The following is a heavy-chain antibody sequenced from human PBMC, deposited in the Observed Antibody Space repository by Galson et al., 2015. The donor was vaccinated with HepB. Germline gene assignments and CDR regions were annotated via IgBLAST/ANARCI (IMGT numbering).Heavy chain of an antibody. D-gene: IGHD4-11*01. CDR3: ARMTTVSSYYYYGMDV. V-gene: IGHV1-18*04. CDR2: ISAYNGNT. CDR1: GYTFTSYG. Sequence: SVKVSCKASGYTFTSYGISWVRQAPGQGLEWMGWISAYNGNTNYAQKLQGRVTMTTDTSTSTAYMELRSLRSDDTAVYYCARMTTVSSYYYYGMDVWGQGTTVTVSS. J-gene: IGHJ6*02.